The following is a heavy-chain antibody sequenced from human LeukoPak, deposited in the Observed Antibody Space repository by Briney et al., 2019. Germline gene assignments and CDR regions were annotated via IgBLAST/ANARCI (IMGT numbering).Heavy chain of an antibody. CDR2: ISDSGGST. CDR1: GFTFSSYA. CDR3: AKVCGGDCYSSPDAFDI. D-gene: IGHD2-21*02. J-gene: IGHJ3*02. V-gene: IGHV3-23*01. Sequence: PGGSLRLSCAASGFTFSSYAMSWVRQAPGKGLEWVSAISDSGGSTYYADSVKGRFTISRDNSKNTLYLQMNSLRAEDTAVYYCAKVCGGDCYSSPDAFDIWGQGTMVTVSS.